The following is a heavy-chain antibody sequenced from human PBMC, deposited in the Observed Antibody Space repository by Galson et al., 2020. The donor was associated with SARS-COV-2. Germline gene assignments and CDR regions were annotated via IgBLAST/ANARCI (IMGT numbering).Heavy chain of an antibody. Sequence: GGSLRLSCAASGFTFSSYSMNWVRQAPGKGLEWVSYISSSSSTIYYADSVKGRFTISRDNAKNSLYLQMNSLRAEDTAVYYCATLPAAIHYWGQGTLVTVSS. D-gene: IGHD2-2*02. CDR3: ATLPAAIHY. CDR2: ISSSSSTI. CDR1: GFTFSSYS. J-gene: IGHJ4*02. V-gene: IGHV3-48*01.